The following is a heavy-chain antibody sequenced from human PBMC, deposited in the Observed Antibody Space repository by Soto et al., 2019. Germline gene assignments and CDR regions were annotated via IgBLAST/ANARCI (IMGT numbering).Heavy chain of an antibody. V-gene: IGHV3-30*18. D-gene: IGHD6-19*01. Sequence: PGGSLRLSCAASGFTFSSYGMHWVRQAPGKGLEWVAVISYDGSNKYYADSVKGRFTISRDNSKNTLYLQMNSLRAEDTAVYYRAKDFEGQWLVPTNSIGLALYYYYGMDVWGQGTTVTVSS. J-gene: IGHJ6*02. CDR2: ISYDGSNK. CDR1: GFTFSSYG. CDR3: AKDFEGQWLVPTNSIGLALYYYYGMDV.